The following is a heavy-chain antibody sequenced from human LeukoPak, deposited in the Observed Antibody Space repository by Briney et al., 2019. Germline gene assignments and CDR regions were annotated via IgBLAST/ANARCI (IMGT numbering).Heavy chain of an antibody. J-gene: IGHJ4*02. Sequence: GRSLRLSCAAAGVTFSNYVMHCVRQAPGKVLEGVAVIYDDGSKKYVADSVKGRFTISRDDSNNTVLLQMNSLRAEDTPMFYCARDFKSGYVDSWGQGTLVTVSS. CDR3: ARDFKSGYVDS. D-gene: IGHD3-3*01. CDR2: IYDDGSKK. V-gene: IGHV3-30*19. CDR1: GVTFSNYV.